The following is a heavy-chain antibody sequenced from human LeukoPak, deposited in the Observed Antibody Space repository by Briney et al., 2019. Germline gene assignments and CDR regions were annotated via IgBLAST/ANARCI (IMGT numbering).Heavy chain of an antibody. J-gene: IGHJ6*02. CDR2: IWYDGSNK. Sequence: GGSLRLSCVGSGFTFSRYWMNWVRQAPGKGLEWVAVIWYDGSNKYYADSVKGRFTISRDNSKNTLYLQMNSLRAEDTAVYYCARDGYSSGWDAYYYYYYGMDVWGQGTTVTVSS. CDR1: GFTFSRYW. V-gene: IGHV3-33*07. D-gene: IGHD6-19*01. CDR3: ARDGYSSGWDAYYYYYYGMDV.